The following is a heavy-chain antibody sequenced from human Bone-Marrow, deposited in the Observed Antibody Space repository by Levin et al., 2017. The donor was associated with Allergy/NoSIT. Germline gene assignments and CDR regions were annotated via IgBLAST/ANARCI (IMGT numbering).Heavy chain of an antibody. CDR2: IYHSGST. Sequence: KSSETLSLTCAVSGGSISSGGYSWSWIRQPPGKGLEWIGYIYHSGSTYYNPSLKSRVTISVDRSKNQFSLKLSSVTAADTAVYYCARGFSWEMATRSRSDYWGQGTLVTVSS. CDR3: ARGFSWEMATRSRSDY. V-gene: IGHV4-30-2*01. D-gene: IGHD5-24*01. CDR1: GGSISSGGYS. J-gene: IGHJ4*02.